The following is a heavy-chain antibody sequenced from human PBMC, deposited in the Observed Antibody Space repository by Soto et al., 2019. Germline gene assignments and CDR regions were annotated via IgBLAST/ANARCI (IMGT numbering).Heavy chain of an antibody. D-gene: IGHD3-9*01. CDR2: IIPIFGTA. CDR3: ASTRGFDWFRKYYFDY. Sequence: ASVKVSCKASGGTFSSYAISWVRQAPGQGLEWMGGIIPIFGTANYAQKFQSRVTITADKSTSTAYMELSSLRSEDTAVYYCASTRGFDWFRKYYFDYWGQGTLVTVSS. V-gene: IGHV1-69*06. J-gene: IGHJ4*02. CDR1: GGTFSSYA.